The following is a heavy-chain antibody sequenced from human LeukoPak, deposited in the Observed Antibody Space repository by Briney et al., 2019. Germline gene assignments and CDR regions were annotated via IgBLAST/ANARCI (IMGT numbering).Heavy chain of an antibody. V-gene: IGHV3-64*01. CDR2: ISTNGGST. CDR1: GFTFSTYA. Sequence: GGSLRLSCAASGFTFSTYAIHWVRQAPGKGLEYVSGISTNGGSTDYANSVKGRFTISRDNSKNTLYLQMGSLRAEDMAVYYCARSLRHYHYMDVWGKGTTVTVSS. CDR3: ARSLRHYHYMDV. J-gene: IGHJ6*03.